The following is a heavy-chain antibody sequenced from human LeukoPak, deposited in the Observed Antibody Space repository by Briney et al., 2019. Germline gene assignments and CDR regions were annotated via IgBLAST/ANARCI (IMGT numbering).Heavy chain of an antibody. J-gene: IGHJ5*02. CDR3: ARRRYCSSTSCYLGDGWFDP. V-gene: IGHV1-2*02. CDR2: INPNSGGT. Sequence: ASVKVSCKASGYTFTGYYMHWVRQAPGQGLEWMGWINPNSGGTNYAQKFQGRVTMTRDTSISTAYMELSRLRSDDTAVYYCARRRYCSSTSCYLGDGWFDPWGQGALVTVSS. D-gene: IGHD2-2*01. CDR1: GYTFTGYY.